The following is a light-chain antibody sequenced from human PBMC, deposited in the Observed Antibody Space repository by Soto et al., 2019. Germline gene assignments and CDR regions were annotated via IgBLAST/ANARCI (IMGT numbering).Light chain of an antibody. CDR3: QQRNNWPLIFI. CDR1: QSVSNN. V-gene: IGKV3-11*01. CDR2: AAS. J-gene: IGKJ3*01. Sequence: EIVLAQSPATLSLSPGEKATLSCRASQSVSNNLAWYQQKPGQAPRLLIYAASKRATGIPARFSGSGSGTDFTLTISSLEPEDFAVYYCQQRNNWPLIFIFGPGTKVDIK.